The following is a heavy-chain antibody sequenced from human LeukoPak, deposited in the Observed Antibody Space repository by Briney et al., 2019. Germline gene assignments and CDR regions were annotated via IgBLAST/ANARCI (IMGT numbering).Heavy chain of an antibody. CDR3: AKDLVVVPAAGFDY. Sequence: PGGSLRLSCAASGFTFSSYAMSWVRQALGKGLEWVSAISGSGGSTYYADSVKGRFTISRDNSKNTLYLQMNSLRAEDTAVYYCAKDLVVVPAAGFDYWGQGTLATVSS. V-gene: IGHV3-23*01. D-gene: IGHD2-2*01. J-gene: IGHJ4*02. CDR2: ISGSGGST. CDR1: GFTFSSYA.